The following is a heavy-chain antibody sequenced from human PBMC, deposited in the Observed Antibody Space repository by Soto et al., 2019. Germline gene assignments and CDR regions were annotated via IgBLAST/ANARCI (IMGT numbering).Heavy chain of an antibody. V-gene: IGHV3-30-3*01. J-gene: IGHJ4*02. D-gene: IGHD4-17*01. CDR1: GFTFSSNA. Sequence: QVQLVESGGGVVQPGRSLRLSCAASGFTFSSNAMHWVRQAPGKGLEWVAVMSYDGSNEYYADSVKGRFTISRENSKNTLYLQVNSLRAEDTAVYYCARDSILSGTTRPPPLDYWGQGTLVTVSS. CDR3: ARDSILSGTTRPPPLDY. CDR2: MSYDGSNE.